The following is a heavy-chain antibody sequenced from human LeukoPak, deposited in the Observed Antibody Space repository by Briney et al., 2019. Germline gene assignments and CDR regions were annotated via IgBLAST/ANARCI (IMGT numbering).Heavy chain of an antibody. D-gene: IGHD1-26*01. CDR2: IYPGDSDT. Sequence: GESLKISCKGSGYSFTSYWIGWVRQMPGKGLEWMGIIYPGDSDTRYSPSFQGQVTISADKSISTAYLQWSSLKASDTAMYYCAIVGATTGGGIHDENDAFDIWGQGTMVTVSS. J-gene: IGHJ3*02. CDR3: AIVGATTGGGIHDENDAFDI. V-gene: IGHV5-51*01. CDR1: GYSFTSYW.